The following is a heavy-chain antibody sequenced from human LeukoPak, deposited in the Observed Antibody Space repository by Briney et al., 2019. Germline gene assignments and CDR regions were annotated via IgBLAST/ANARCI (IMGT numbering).Heavy chain of an antibody. CDR2: INHSGST. Sequence: SETLSLTCAVYGGSFSGYYWSWIRQPPGKGLEWIGEINHSGSTNYNPSLKSRVTISVDTSKDQFSLKLSSVTAADTAVYYCARGSPYGRNWFDPWGQGTLVTVSS. V-gene: IGHV4-34*01. CDR3: ARGSPYGRNWFDP. J-gene: IGHJ5*02. D-gene: IGHD3-10*01. CDR1: GGSFSGYY.